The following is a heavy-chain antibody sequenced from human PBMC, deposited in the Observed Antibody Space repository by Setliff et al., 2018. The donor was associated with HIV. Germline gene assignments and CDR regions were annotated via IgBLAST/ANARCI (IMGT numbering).Heavy chain of an antibody. CDR2: ISYDGGSK. CDR1: GLTFTNYA. Sequence: GGSLRLSCAVSGLTFTNYAMHWVRQAPGKGLESVSLISYDGGSKYYADSVKGRFTISRDNSKNTLYLQMNSLRAEDTAVYYCARDTGWKIDIWGQGTMVTVSS. CDR3: ARDTGWKIDI. V-gene: IGHV3-30*12. J-gene: IGHJ3*02. D-gene: IGHD1-1*01.